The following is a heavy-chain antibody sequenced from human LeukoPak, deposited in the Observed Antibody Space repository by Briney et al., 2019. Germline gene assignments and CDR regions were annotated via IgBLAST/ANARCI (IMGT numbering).Heavy chain of an antibody. Sequence: KSSETLSLTCTVSGDSVSTRTYYWSWIRQPPGKGLEWIGYIYYSGSTNYNPSLKSRVTISVDTSKNQFSLKLSSVTAADTAVYYCAREGGEWLEFDYWGQGTLVTVSS. CDR1: GDSVSTRTYY. V-gene: IGHV4-61*01. D-gene: IGHD6-19*01. CDR3: AREGGEWLEFDY. J-gene: IGHJ4*02. CDR2: IYYSGST.